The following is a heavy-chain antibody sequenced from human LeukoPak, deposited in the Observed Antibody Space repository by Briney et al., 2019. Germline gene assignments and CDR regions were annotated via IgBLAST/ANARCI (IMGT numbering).Heavy chain of an antibody. CDR3: ARHHDYYYYIDV. CDR2: ISILSNYI. J-gene: IGHJ6*03. Sequence: PGGSLRLSCAASGFTFSSYTMNWVRQAPGKGLEWVSSISILSNYIYYADSIKGRFTISRDNAKNSLYLQMNSLRAEDTAVYYCARHHDYYYYIDVWGKGTTVTISS. V-gene: IGHV3-21*01. CDR1: GFTFSSYT.